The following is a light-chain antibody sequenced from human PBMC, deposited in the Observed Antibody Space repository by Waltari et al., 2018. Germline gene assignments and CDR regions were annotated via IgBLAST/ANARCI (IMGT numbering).Light chain of an antibody. CDR3: QRHDNLSYT. Sequence: DIQMTQSPSSLSASVGDRVTITCQASRDISNNLNWYQQKPGRAPKLLIYDAAKLETGVPSRFSGSGSGTHFTFTISNRQPEDIATYYCQRHDNLSYTFGQGTKLVIK. J-gene: IGKJ2*01. CDR2: DAA. V-gene: IGKV1-33*01. CDR1: RDISNN.